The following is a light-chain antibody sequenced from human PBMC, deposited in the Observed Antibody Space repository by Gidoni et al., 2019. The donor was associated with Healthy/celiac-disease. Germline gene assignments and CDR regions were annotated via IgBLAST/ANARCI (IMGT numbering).Light chain of an antibody. J-gene: IGKJ4*01. CDR3: QQYYSYPFFLT. CDR2: AAS. CDR1: QGISSY. V-gene: IGKV1-8*01. Sequence: AIRMTQSPSSLSASTGDRVTITCRASQGISSYLAWYQQKPGKAPKLLIYAASTLQSGVPSRFSGSGSGTDFTLTISCLQSEDFATYYCQQYYSYPFFLTFGGGTKVEIK.